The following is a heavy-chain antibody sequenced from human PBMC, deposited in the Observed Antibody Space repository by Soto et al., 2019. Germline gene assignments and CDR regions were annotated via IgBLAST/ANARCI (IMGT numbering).Heavy chain of an antibody. J-gene: IGHJ6*02. CDR3: ARSKNARANWNDVGEGDYYYYYYGMDV. D-gene: IGHD1-1*01. Sequence: SVKVSCKASGGTFSSYAISWVRQAPGQGLEWMGGIIPIFGTANYAQKFQGRVTITADKSTSTAYMELSSLRSEDTAVYYCARSKNARANWNDVGEGDYYYYYYGMDVWGQGATVTVSS. CDR1: GGTFSSYA. V-gene: IGHV1-69*06. CDR2: IIPIFGTA.